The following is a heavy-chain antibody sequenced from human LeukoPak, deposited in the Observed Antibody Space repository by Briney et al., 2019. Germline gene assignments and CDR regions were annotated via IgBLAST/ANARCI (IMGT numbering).Heavy chain of an antibody. J-gene: IGHJ4*02. CDR2: INHSGST. Sequence: PSETLSLTCTVSGGSISNYYWSWIRQPPGKGLEWIGEINHSGSTNYNPSLKSRVTISVDTSKNQFSLKLSSVTAADTAVYYCARGGPGTNFDYWGQGTLVTVSS. V-gene: IGHV4-34*01. CDR1: GGSISNYY. CDR3: ARGGPGTNFDY.